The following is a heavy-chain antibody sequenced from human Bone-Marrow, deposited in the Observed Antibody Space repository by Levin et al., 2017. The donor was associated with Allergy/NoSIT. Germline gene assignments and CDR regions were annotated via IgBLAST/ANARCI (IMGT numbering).Heavy chain of an antibody. CDR2: ISTYSGKT. J-gene: IGHJ4*02. D-gene: IGHD3-22*01. V-gene: IGHV1-18*01. Sequence: ASVKVSCRASGYSLSRSGFTWVRQAPGQGLDWMGWISTYSGKTNYAQNFQGRVTLTTDTSTRTAYMELRSLRVDDTAVYYCARGGYYDSSSYFDYWGQGSLVTVSS. CDR1: GYSLSRSG. CDR3: ARGGYYDSSSYFDY.